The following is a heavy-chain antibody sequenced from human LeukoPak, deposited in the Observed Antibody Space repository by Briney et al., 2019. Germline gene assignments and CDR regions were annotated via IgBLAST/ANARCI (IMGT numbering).Heavy chain of an antibody. CDR2: ITTAGDP. CDR3: ARDLRRFDSRGYYYYDMDV. V-gene: IGHV3-13*05. D-gene: IGHD3-10*01. Sequence: SGGSLRLSCAASGFTFSRYGMHWVRQATGKGLEWVSAITTAGDPYYPDSVKGRFTISRKNAKNSLCLQMNSLRAGDTAVYYCARDLRRFDSRGYYYYDMDVWGKGTTVTVSS. J-gene: IGHJ6*04. CDR1: GFTFSRYG.